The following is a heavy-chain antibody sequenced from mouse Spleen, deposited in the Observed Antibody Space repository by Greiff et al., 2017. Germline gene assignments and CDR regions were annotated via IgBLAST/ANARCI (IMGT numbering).Heavy chain of an antibody. Sequence: EVKLVESGGGLVKPGGSLKLSCAASGFTFSSYTMSWVRQTPAKRLEWVATISSGGGNTYYPDSVKGRFTISRDNARNTLYLQMSSLRAEDTAMYYCARNQATMVPTGAMDYWGQGTSVTVSS. D-gene: IGHD2-1*01. CDR3: ARNQATMVPTGAMDY. J-gene: IGHJ4*01. CDR1: GFTFSSYT. V-gene: IGHV5-9*04. CDR2: ISSGGGNT.